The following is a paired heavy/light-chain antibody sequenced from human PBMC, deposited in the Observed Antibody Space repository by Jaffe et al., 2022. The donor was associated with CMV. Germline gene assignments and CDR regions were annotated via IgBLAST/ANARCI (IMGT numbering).Light chain of an antibody. CDR1: QSLLHSNGYNY. CDR2: LGS. CDR3: MQALQTYT. Sequence: DIVMTQSPLSLPVTPGEPASISCRSSQSLLHSNGYNYLDWYLQKPGKSPQLLIYLGSNRASGVPDRFSGSGSGTDFTLKISRVEAEDVGVYYCMQALQTYTFGQGTKLEIK. J-gene: IGKJ2*01. V-gene: IGKV2-28*01.
Heavy chain of an antibody. D-gene: IGHD3-22*01. CDR1: GFSLSTSGMC. V-gene: IGHV2-70*15. J-gene: IGHJ3*02. Sequence: QVTLRESGPALVKPTQTLTLTCTFSGFSLSTSGMCVSWIRQPPGKALEWLARIDWDDDKYYSTSLKTRLTISKDTSKNQVVLTMTNMDPVDTATYYCARMRSTGHSSGYYYDAFDIWGQGTMVTVSS. CDR2: IDWDDDK. CDR3: ARMRSTGHSSGYYYDAFDI.